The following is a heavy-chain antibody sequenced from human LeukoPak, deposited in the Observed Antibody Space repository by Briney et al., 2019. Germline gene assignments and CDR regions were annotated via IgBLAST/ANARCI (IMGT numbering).Heavy chain of an antibody. V-gene: IGHV1-2*02. D-gene: IGHD3-22*01. CDR1: GYTFIGYY. CDR2: IDPHSGGT. CDR3: AREYYDSSGRKHGFDT. Sequence: ASVKVSCKASGYTFIGYYIHWVRQAPGQGLEWMGWIDPHSGGTKYAQKLQGRVTMTRDTSISTAYMELSRLRSDDTAIYYCAREYYDSSGRKHGFDTWGQGTKVTVSS. J-gene: IGHJ3*02.